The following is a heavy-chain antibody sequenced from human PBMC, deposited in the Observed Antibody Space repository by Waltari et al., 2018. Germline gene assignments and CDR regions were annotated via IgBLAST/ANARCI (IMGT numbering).Heavy chain of an antibody. CDR3: AEEGNTTAGLFDS. J-gene: IGHJ4*02. V-gene: IGHV4-38-2*02. CDR1: GDSVNNDFY. CDR2: IYHTGSS. Sequence: QVQLRESGPGLVRSSETLSLTCTVSGDSVNNDFYWAWIRHSPGGGLEWIASIYHTGSSHYNSSLKSRVSISTDMSTKQFFLTLTHLTAADTAVYYCAEEGNTTAGLFDSWGQGTLVTVSS. D-gene: IGHD6-25*01.